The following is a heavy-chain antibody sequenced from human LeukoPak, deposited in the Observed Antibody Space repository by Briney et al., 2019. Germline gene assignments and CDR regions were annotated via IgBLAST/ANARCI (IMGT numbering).Heavy chain of an antibody. CDR3: ARDRYRLVPYDAFDI. CDR1: GFTFSSYW. D-gene: IGHD1-1*01. V-gene: IGHV3-7*01. CDR2: IKQDGSEK. J-gene: IGHJ3*02. Sequence: GGSLRLSCAASGFTFSSYWMSWVRQAPGKGLEWVANIKQDGSEKYYVDPVKGRFTISRDNAKNSLYLQMNSLRAEDTAVYYCARDRYRLVPYDAFDIWGQGTMVTVSS.